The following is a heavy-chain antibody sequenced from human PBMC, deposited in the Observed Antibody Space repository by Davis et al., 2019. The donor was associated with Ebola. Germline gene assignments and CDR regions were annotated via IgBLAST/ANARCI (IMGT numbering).Heavy chain of an antibody. CDR1: GYTFTDYY. V-gene: IGHV1-2*04. D-gene: IGHD6-19*01. Sequence: ASVKVSCKASGYTFTDYYMHWVRQAPGQGLEWMGWINPNSCGTNYAQKFQGWLTMTRDTSISTAYMALSRLRSDDTAVYYCARDRPIAVAGTFYYYGMDVWGQGTTVTVSS. CDR3: ARDRPIAVAGTFYYYGMDV. CDR2: INPNSCGT. J-gene: IGHJ6*02.